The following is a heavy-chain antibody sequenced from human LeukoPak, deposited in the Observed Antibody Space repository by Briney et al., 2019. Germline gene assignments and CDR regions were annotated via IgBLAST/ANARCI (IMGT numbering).Heavy chain of an antibody. Sequence: GGSLRLSCTASGFTFSSYATSWVRQAPGKGLEWVSGISGSDDNTYYADSVKGRFTISRDDSNNTLFLQMNSLRAEDTAIYFCAKDRYCSGGNCYSAFDIWGQGTMVTVFS. CDR1: GFTFSSYA. V-gene: IGHV3-23*01. CDR2: ISGSDDNT. D-gene: IGHD2-15*01. J-gene: IGHJ3*02. CDR3: AKDRYCSGGNCYSAFDI.